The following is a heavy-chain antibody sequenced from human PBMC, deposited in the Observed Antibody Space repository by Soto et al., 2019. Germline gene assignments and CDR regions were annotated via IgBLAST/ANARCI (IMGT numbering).Heavy chain of an antibody. CDR1: GFTFSSYS. CDR2: ISSSSSYI. D-gene: IGHD3-3*01. V-gene: IGHV3-21*01. CDR3: ARDDRSYDFWSAKTNWFDP. Sequence: GSLRLSCAASGFTFSSYSMNWVRQAPGKGLEWVSSISSSSSYIYYADSVKGRFTISRDNAKNSLYLQMNSLRAEDTAVYYCARDDRSYDFWSAKTNWFDPWGQGTLVTVS. J-gene: IGHJ5*02.